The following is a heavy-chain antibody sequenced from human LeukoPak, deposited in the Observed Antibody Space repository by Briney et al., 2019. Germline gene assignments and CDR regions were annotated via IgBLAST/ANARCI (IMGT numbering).Heavy chain of an antibody. J-gene: IGHJ4*02. V-gene: IGHV4-39*01. D-gene: IGHD3-3*01. Sequence: SETLSLTCTVSGGSISSSSYYWGWIRQPPGKVLEWIGSIYYSASTNNNPSLKSRVTISVDTSKNQFSLKLSSVTAADTAVYYCARAPPDFWSGYYTSGFDYWGQGTLVTVSS. CDR2: IYYSAST. CDR3: ARAPPDFWSGYYTSGFDY. CDR1: GGSISSSSYY.